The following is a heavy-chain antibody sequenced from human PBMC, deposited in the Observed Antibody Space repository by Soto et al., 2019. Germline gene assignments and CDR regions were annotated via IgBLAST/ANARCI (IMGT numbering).Heavy chain of an antibody. CDR3: ARERFGPYSGSHPGFDY. J-gene: IGHJ4*02. Sequence: PGGSLRLSCAASGFNFSSYGMHWVRQDPGKGQDWVAVIWYDGSNKYYADSVKGRFTITRDNSKNTLYLQMNSLRAEDTAVYYCARERFGPYSGSHPGFDYWGQGTLVTVSS. V-gene: IGHV3-33*01. D-gene: IGHD1-26*01. CDR2: IWYDGSNK. CDR1: GFNFSSYG.